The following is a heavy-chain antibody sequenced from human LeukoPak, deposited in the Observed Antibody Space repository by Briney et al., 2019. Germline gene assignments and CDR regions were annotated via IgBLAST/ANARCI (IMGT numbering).Heavy chain of an antibody. J-gene: IGHJ6*03. CDR3: ARDSPYYYGSGSATYYMDV. CDR2: IYSSGST. Sequence: SETLSLTCTVSGASINSYYWSWIRQPPGKGLEWIGYIYSSGSTNYNPSLKSRVTISVDTSKNQFSLKLSSVTAADTAVYYCARDSPYYYGSGSATYYMDVWGKGTTVTISS. V-gene: IGHV4-59*01. D-gene: IGHD3-10*01. CDR1: GASINSYY.